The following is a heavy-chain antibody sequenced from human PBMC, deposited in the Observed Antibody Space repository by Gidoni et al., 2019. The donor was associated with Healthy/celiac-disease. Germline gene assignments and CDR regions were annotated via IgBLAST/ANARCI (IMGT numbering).Heavy chain of an antibody. CDR3: ARGSVSAAGYFDY. J-gene: IGHJ4*02. CDR1: GGSIRSSSYY. Sequence: QLQLQESGPGLVKPSATLSLTCTVSGGSIRSSSYYWGWIRQPPGKGLEWIGSIYYSGSTYYNPSLKSRVTISVDTSKNQFSLKLSSVTAADTAVYYCARGSVSAAGYFDYWGQGTLVTVSS. V-gene: IGHV4-39*01. CDR2: IYYSGST. D-gene: IGHD3-10*01.